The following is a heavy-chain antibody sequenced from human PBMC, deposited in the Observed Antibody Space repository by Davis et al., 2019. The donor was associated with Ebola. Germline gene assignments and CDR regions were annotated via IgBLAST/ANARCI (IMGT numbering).Heavy chain of an antibody. CDR3: ASGDGRGRSYDMDV. D-gene: IGHD3/OR15-3a*01. CDR2: IKPDEGEK. J-gene: IGHJ6*02. V-gene: IGHV3-7*03. Sequence: GGSLRLSCAASGFTFSDYYMSWIRQAPGKGPEWVAIIKPDEGEKYYVDSVKGRFTISRDNAKNSLFLQMDSLRDEDTALYYCASGDGRGRSYDMDVWGQGTTVTVSS. CDR1: GFTFSDYY.